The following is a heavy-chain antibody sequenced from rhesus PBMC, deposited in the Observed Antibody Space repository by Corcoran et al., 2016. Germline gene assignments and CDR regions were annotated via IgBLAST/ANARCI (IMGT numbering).Heavy chain of an antibody. CDR3: ATGGITGTTFDY. D-gene: IGHD1-7*02. CDR2: VDPEYVEA. Sequence: EVQLVQSGAEGKKPGASGKISCKASGYTFTDYYLHWVRQAPGKGRGWMGRVDPEYVEALPAQKFQDRVTIPADTSTDTSSMELSSLRSEDPAVYYCATGGITGTTFDYWGQGVLVTVSS. CDR1: GYTFTDYY. V-gene: IGHV1-111*02. J-gene: IGHJ4*01.